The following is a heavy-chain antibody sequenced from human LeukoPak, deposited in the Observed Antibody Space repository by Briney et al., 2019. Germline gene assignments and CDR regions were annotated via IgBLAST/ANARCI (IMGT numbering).Heavy chain of an antibody. V-gene: IGHV3-15*01. Sequence: GGSLRLSCAASGLTFSNACMSWVRQAPGKGLERVGRIKSKTEGETTDYATPVKGRFTISRDDSKDTLYLQMDSLKTEDTAVYYCTTYSSGPWHWGQGTLVTVSS. CDR1: GLTFSNAC. CDR3: TTYSSGPWH. J-gene: IGHJ4*02. CDR2: IKSKTEGETT. D-gene: IGHD6-19*01.